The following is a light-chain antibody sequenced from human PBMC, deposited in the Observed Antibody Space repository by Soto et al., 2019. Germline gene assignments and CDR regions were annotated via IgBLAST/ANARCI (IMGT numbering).Light chain of an antibody. CDR2: GAS. V-gene: IGKV1-39*01. CDR1: QSMSTY. Sequence: DIQMTQSPSSLSASVGDRVTITCRASQSMSTYLNWFQQKPGKAPKVLIYGASSLQSGVPSRFSGSGSGTDFTLTISSLRPEDVATYYCQQRYNTPLTFGGGTKVEIK. CDR3: QQRYNTPLT. J-gene: IGKJ4*01.